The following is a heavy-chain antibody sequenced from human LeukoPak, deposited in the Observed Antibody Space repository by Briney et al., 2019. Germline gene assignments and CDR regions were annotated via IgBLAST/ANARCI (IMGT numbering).Heavy chain of an antibody. J-gene: IGHJ3*02. V-gene: IGHV3-66*01. CDR3: ASLPPNDAFDI. CDR2: IYSGGST. Sequence: GGSLRLSCAASGFTVSSNYMSWVRQAPGKGLEWVSVIYSGGSTYYADSVKGRFTTSRDNSKNTLYLQMNSLRAEDTAVYYCASLPPNDAFDIWGQGTMVTVSS. CDR1: GFTVSSNY.